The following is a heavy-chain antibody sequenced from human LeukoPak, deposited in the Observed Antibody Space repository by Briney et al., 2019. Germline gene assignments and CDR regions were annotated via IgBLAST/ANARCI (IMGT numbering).Heavy chain of an antibody. Sequence: SXTLSLTCTVSGGSISSYYWSWIRQPPGKGLKWIGYIYYSGSTNYNPSLKSRVTISVDTSKNQFSLKLSSVTAADTAVYYCARDLYGSGSYLGYWGQGTLVTVSS. CDR1: GGSISSYY. V-gene: IGHV4-59*01. D-gene: IGHD3-10*01. CDR3: ARDLYGSGSYLGY. J-gene: IGHJ4*02. CDR2: IYYSGST.